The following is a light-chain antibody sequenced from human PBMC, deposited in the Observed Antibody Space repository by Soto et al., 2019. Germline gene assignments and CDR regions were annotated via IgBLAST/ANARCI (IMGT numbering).Light chain of an antibody. CDR1: QSISSY. J-gene: IGKJ1*01. V-gene: IGKV1-39*01. CDR2: AAS. Sequence: DIQMTQSPSSLSASVGDRVTITCRASQSISSYLNWYQQKPGKAPKLLIYAASSLQSGVPSRFSGSGSGTDFTLTISSLQPEDFAPYYCQQSYSTPPTFGQGNKVEIK. CDR3: QQSYSTPPT.